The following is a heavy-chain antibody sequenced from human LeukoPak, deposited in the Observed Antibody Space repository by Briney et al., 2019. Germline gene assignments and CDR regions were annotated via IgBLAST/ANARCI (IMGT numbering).Heavy chain of an antibody. Sequence: GASVKVSCKASGYTFTSYDINWVRQATGQGLEWMGWMNTNSGNTGYAQKFQGRVTMTRNTSISTADMELSSLRSEDTAVYYCARGRVGIAAAGTRRRYYYYMDVWGKGTTVTVSS. CDR2: MNTNSGNT. V-gene: IGHV1-8*01. CDR1: GYTFTSYD. J-gene: IGHJ6*03. CDR3: ARGRVGIAAAGTRRRYYYYMDV. D-gene: IGHD6-13*01.